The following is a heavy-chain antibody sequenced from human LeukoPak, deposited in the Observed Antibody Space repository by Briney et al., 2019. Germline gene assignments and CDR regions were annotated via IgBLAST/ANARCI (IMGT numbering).Heavy chain of an antibody. Sequence: GESLKISCKGSGHSFTSYWIGWVRQMPGKGLEWMGIIYPGDSDTRYSPSFQGQVTISADKSTSTAYLQWSSLKASDTAMYYCARHLQGCSSTSCPFDYWGQGTLVTVSS. CDR2: IYPGDSDT. CDR1: GHSFTSYW. CDR3: ARHLQGCSSTSCPFDY. D-gene: IGHD2-2*01. V-gene: IGHV5-51*01. J-gene: IGHJ4*02.